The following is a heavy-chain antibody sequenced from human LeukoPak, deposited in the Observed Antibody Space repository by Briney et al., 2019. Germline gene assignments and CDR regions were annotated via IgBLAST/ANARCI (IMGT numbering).Heavy chain of an antibody. V-gene: IGHV3-30*02. CDR2: IRYDGINK. D-gene: IGHD5-12*01. J-gene: IGHJ4*02. Sequence: PGRSLRLSCAVSGLTFSNHGMHWVRQAPGKGLEWVSFIRYDGINKYYPDSVKGRFTISRDNSKNTLYLHMNSLRAEDTAVYYCAKDIATMRWLRPDPSVDYWGQGTLVTVSS. CDR3: AKDIATMRWLRPDPSVDY. CDR1: GLTFSNHG.